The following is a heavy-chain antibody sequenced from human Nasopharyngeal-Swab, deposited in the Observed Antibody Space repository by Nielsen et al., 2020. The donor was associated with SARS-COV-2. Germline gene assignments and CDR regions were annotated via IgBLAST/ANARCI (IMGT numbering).Heavy chain of an antibody. CDR2: SKSKTDGGTT. Sequence: EGSLRLSCAASGFTFSNAWMGWVRQAPGKGLEWVGRSKSKTDGGTTDYAAPVKGRFTISRDDSTNTLYLQMNSLKTEDTAVYYCTPDRHYDSVWGGYRYPGYWGQGTLVTVSS. J-gene: IGHJ4*02. CDR3: TPDRHYDSVWGGYRYPGY. V-gene: IGHV3-15*01. D-gene: IGHD3-16*02. CDR1: GFTFSNAW.